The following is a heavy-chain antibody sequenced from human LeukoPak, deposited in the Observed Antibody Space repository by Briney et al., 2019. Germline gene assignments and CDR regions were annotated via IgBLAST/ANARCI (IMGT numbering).Heavy chain of an antibody. CDR2: IKHDGGEK. CDR3: ATSQTTSGRYGNAFDI. V-gene: IGHV3-7*01. D-gene: IGHD6-19*01. J-gene: IGHJ3*02. CDR1: GFIFSNSW. Sequence: GGSLRLSCVASGFIFSNSWMSWVRQAPGKGLKWVANIKHDGGEKYYVDSVKGRFTISRDNAKNSLDLQMNNLRVEDTAVYYCATSQTTSGRYGNAFDIWGQGTTVTV.